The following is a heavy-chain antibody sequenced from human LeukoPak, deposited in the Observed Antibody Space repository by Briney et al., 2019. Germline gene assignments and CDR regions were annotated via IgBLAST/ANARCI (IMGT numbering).Heavy chain of an antibody. CDR3: ARGYYYGSGSKLDY. Sequence: SETLSLTCTVSGGSISSYYWSWIRQPPGKGLEWIGYIYYSGSTNYNPSLKSRVTISVDTSKNQFSLKLSSVTAADTAVYYCARGYYYGSGSKLDYWGQGTLVTVSS. CDR1: GGSISSYY. J-gene: IGHJ4*02. V-gene: IGHV4-59*01. CDR2: IYYSGST. D-gene: IGHD3-10*01.